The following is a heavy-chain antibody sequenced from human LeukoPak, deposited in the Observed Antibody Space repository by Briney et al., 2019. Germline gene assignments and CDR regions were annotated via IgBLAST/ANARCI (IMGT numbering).Heavy chain of an antibody. CDR1: GFTFNTYA. CDR3: AKTTVGYSSGRYPGWPADC. CDR2: ICGSGGCT. Sequence: GGSLRLSCESSGFTFNTYAIYWVRQAPGKGLEWVSGICGSGGCTYYADSVKGRFTISRDNSKNTVYLQMNSLTADDTAVYYCAKTTVGYSSGRYPGWPADCWGQGTLVTVSS. J-gene: IGHJ4*02. D-gene: IGHD6-19*01. V-gene: IGHV3-23*01.